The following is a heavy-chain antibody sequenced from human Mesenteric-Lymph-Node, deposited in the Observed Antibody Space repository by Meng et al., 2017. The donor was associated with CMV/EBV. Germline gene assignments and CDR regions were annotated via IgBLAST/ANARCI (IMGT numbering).Heavy chain of an antibody. CDR2: ISSSGSTV. CDR3: ASGGSYLGGDAFDI. J-gene: IGHJ3*02. Sequence: GESLKISCATSGFTFSNYEMNWVRQAPGKGLEWVSYISSSGSTVYDADSVKGRFTISRDNAKNSLYLQMNSLRAEDTAVYYCASGGSYLGGDAFDIWGQGTMVTVSS. D-gene: IGHD1-26*01. CDR1: GFTFSNYE. V-gene: IGHV3-48*03.